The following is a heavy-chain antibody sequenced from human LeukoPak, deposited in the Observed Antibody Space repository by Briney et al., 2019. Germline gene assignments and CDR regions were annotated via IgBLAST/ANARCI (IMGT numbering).Heavy chain of an antibody. Sequence: ASVKVSCKASGYTFLSYGISWVRQAPGQGPEWMGWISAYNGNTHDAQKFQGRVTMTEDTSTDTAYMELSSLRSEDTAVYYCATSSPFYYDFWSGYHYYYGMDVWGQGTTVTVSS. V-gene: IGHV1-18*01. CDR1: GYTFLSYG. D-gene: IGHD3-3*01. CDR3: ATSSPFYYDFWSGYHYYYGMDV. J-gene: IGHJ6*02. CDR2: ISAYNGNT.